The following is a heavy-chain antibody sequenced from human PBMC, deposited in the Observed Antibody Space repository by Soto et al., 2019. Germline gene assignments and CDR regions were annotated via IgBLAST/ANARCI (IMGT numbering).Heavy chain of an antibody. J-gene: IGHJ5*01. D-gene: IGHD2-2*01. Sequence: VGSLRLSCAASGFTFSRYGMNWLRQAPGKGLEWVASISSSTSYVYYADSVKGRFSTSRDNAKNILYLEMYALRTEDTAVYYCARDPSEGRVGNWFESWGQGTLVTVSS. CDR3: ARDPSEGRVGNWFES. CDR1: GFTFSRYG. CDR2: ISSSTSYV. V-gene: IGHV3-21*06.